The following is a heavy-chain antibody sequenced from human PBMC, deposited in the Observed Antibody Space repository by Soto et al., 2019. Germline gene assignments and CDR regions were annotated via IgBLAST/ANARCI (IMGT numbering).Heavy chain of an antibody. CDR2: IIPIFGTA. V-gene: IGHV1-69*06. D-gene: IGHD3-10*01. CDR1: GGTFSSYA. Sequence: SVKVSCKASGGTFSSYAISSVRQAPGQGLEWMVGIIPIFGTANYAQKFQGRVTITADKSTSTAYMELSSLRSEDTAVYYCASSYYGSGSYYNAYYYYGMDVWGQGTTVTVSS. CDR3: ASSYYGSGSYYNAYYYYGMDV. J-gene: IGHJ6*02.